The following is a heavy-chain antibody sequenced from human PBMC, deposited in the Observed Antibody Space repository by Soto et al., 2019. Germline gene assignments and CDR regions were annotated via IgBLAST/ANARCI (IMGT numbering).Heavy chain of an antibody. Sequence: ESLQISGEGSGYSFTSYWIGWVRQMPGKGLEWMGIIYPGDSDTRYSPSFQGQVTISADKSISTAYLQWSSLKASDTAMYYCASSSSQPGYDFARGQPDYYAGRDVWCQGSTVTV. J-gene: IGHJ6*02. V-gene: IGHV5-51*01. D-gene: IGHD3-3*01. CDR3: ASSSSQPGYDFARGQPDYYAGRDV. CDR2: IYPGDSDT. CDR1: GYSFTSYW.